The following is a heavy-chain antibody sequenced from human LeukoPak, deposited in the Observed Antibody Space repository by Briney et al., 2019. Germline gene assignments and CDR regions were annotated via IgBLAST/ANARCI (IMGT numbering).Heavy chain of an antibody. Sequence: SETLSLTCAVSGGSISSGGYSWSWIRQPPGKGLEWIGYIYYSGSTNYNPSLKSRVTISVDTSKNQFSLKLSSVTAADTAVYYCARGYTTMIYYWGQGTLVTVSS. CDR2: IYYSGST. CDR1: GGSISSGGYS. CDR3: ARGYTTMIYY. D-gene: IGHD3-22*01. J-gene: IGHJ4*02. V-gene: IGHV4-61*08.